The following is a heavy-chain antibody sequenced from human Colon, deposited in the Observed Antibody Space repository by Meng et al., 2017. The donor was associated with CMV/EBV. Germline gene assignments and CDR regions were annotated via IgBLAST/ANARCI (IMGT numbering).Heavy chain of an antibody. D-gene: IGHD6-13*01. V-gene: IGHV4-59*01. CDR3: AREAAASSYYYYYGMDV. CDR2: IYYSGST. CDR1: GGSISSYY. Sequence: GSLRLSCTVSGGSISSYYWSWIRQPPGKGLEWSGYIYYSGSTNYNPSLKSRVTISVDTSKTQFSLKLSSVTAADTAVYYCAREAAASSYYYYYGMDVWGQGTTVTVSS. J-gene: IGHJ6*02.